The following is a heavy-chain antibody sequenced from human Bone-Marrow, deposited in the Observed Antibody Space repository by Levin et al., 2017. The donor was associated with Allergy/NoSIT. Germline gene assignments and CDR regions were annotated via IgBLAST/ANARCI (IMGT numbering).Heavy chain of an antibody. CDR2: IIPIFGTA. J-gene: IGHJ6*02. CDR3: ARDRYSGERYCSSTYYGMDV. V-gene: IGHV1-69*01. D-gene: IGHD2-2*01. Sequence: KISCKASGGTFSSYAISWVRQAPGQGLEWMGGIIPIFGTANYAQKFQGRVTITADESTSTAYMELSSLRSEDTAVYYCARDRYSGERYCSSTYYGMDVWGQGTTVTVSS. CDR1: GGTFSSYA.